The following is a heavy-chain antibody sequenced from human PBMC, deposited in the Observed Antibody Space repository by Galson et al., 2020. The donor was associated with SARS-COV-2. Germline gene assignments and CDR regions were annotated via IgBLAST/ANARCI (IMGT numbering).Heavy chain of an antibody. Sequence: GESLKISCAASGFYFSGRGMHWVRQAPGKGLEWVAYISTTGGLIDYADSLRGRFTISRDNANNSLDLQMHGLRAEDTAVYYCATEAVWGTYRRAGYYFDSWGQGTQVTVSS. V-gene: IGHV3-21*01. D-gene: IGHD3-16*02. J-gene: IGHJ4*02. CDR3: ATEAVWGTYRRAGYYFDS. CDR2: ISTTGGLI. CDR1: GFYFSGRG.